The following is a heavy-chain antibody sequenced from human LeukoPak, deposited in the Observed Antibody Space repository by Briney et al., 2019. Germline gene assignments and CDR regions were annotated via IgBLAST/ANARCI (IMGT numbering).Heavy chain of an antibody. V-gene: IGHV4-34*01. D-gene: IGHD1-7*01. CDR2: INHSGST. CDR1: GGSFSGYY. J-gene: IGHJ4*02. Sequence: SETFSLTCAVYGGSFSGYYWSWSRQPPGKGLEWIGEINHSGSTNYNPSLKSRVNISVDTSKNQFSLKLSSVTAADTAVYYCARVSVTGTTGLSPYYFDYWGQGTLVTVSS. CDR3: ARVSVTGTTGLSPYYFDY.